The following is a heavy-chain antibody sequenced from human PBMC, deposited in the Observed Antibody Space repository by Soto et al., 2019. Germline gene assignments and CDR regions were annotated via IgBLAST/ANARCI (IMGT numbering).Heavy chain of an antibody. J-gene: IGHJ5*02. Sequence: SETLSLTCTVSGGSLSSYCWTWIRQSPGKGLEWIGYVYFSGNTNYNPSLKSRVAISIDTSKNQFSLRLASVTAADTAFYYCGSVRPSGYVLSWGQGTLVTVSS. D-gene: IGHD6-25*01. V-gene: IGHV4-59*01. CDR1: GGSLSSYC. CDR2: VYFSGNT. CDR3: GSVRPSGYVLS.